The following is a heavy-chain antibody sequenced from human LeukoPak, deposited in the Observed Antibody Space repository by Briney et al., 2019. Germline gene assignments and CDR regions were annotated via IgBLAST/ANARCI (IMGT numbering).Heavy chain of an antibody. Sequence: GASVKVSCKASGYTFTGYYMHWVRQAPGQGLEWMGWINPNSGGTNYAQKFQGRVTMTRDTSISTAYMELSRLRSDDSALYYCARLSTPNLYYFDYWGQGTLVTVSS. J-gene: IGHJ4*02. CDR1: GYTFTGYY. CDR3: ARLSTPNLYYFDY. D-gene: IGHD3-16*02. CDR2: INPNSGGT. V-gene: IGHV1-2*02.